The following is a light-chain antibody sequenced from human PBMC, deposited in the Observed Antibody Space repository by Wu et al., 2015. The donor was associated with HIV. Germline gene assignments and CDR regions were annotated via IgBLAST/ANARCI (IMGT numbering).Light chain of an antibody. V-gene: IGKV3D-20*02. J-gene: IGKJ4*01. CDR1: QSVSSTY. Sequence: EIVLTQSPDTLSLSPGERATLSCRASQSVSSTYLAWYQQKPGHPPRLLIYAASRRATGIPDRFGGSGSGTDFSLTISRLEPEDFAVYYCQQRSNWLTFGGGTKVEIK. CDR3: QQRSNWLT. CDR2: AAS.